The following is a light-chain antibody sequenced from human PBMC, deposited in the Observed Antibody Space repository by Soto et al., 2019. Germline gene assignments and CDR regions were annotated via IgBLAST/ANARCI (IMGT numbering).Light chain of an antibody. J-gene: IGLJ3*02. CDR3: QSYDSSVSGSWV. CDR2: GNR. Sequence: QAVVTQPPSVSGAPGQRVTISCTGSSSNIGAGFDVHWYQQLPGTAPKLLIYGNRKRPSGVPDRFSGSKSGTSASLAINGLQAQDEAHYYCQSYDSSVSGSWVFGGGTKLTVL. CDR1: SSNIGAGFD. V-gene: IGLV1-40*01.